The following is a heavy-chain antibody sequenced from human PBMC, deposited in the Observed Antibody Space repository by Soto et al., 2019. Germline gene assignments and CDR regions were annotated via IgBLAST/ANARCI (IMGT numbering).Heavy chain of an antibody. CDR2: IYYTGST. CDR3: ARFFFTPFGNYESGAFDM. Sequence: QVQLRESGPGLVKPSETLSLTCTVSGGSISSYYWSWIRQPPGKGLEWIGYIYYTGSTNYNPSLTSRVTISVDTSRNQFSLKLSSVPAADTAVYYWARFFFTPFGNYESGAFDMWGQGTMVTVSS. J-gene: IGHJ3*02. CDR1: GGSISSYY. D-gene: IGHD3-16*01. V-gene: IGHV4-59*01.